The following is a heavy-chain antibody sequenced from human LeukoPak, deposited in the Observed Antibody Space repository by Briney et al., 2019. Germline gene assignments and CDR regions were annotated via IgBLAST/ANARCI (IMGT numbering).Heavy chain of an antibody. CDR1: GFTFSSYA. V-gene: IGHV3-23*01. D-gene: IGHD3-22*01. CDR2: ISGSGGST. J-gene: IGHJ4*02. CDR3: VKRRYDSSGYFDH. Sequence: QPGGSLRLSCVASGFTFSSYAMSWVRQAPGKGLEWVSVISGSGGSTYYADSVKGRFTISRDNSQNTLYLQMNSLRAEDTAVYYCVKRRYDSSGYFDHWGQGTLVTVSS.